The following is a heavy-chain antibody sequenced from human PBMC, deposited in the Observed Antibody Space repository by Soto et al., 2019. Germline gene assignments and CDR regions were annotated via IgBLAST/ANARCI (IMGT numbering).Heavy chain of an antibody. CDR2: ISSSSSYT. CDR1: GFTFSDYY. V-gene: IGHV3-11*06. D-gene: IGHD2-2*01. CDR3: ARERSGYCSSTSCYHYAFDI. J-gene: IGHJ3*02. Sequence: GGSLRLSCAASGFTFSDYYMSWIRQAPAQGQEWVSYISSSSSYTNYADSVKGRFTISRDNAKNSLYLQMNSLRAEDTAVYYCARERSGYCSSTSCYHYAFDIWGQGTMVTVSS.